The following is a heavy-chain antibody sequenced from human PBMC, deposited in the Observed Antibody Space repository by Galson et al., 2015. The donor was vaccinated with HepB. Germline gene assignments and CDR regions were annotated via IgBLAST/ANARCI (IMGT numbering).Heavy chain of an antibody. J-gene: IGHJ3*02. V-gene: IGHV4-4*07. D-gene: IGHD6-19*01. CDR2: IYTSGST. CDR3: ARAHSSGWYVKDAFDI. CDR1: GGSISSYY. Sequence: ETLSLTCTVSGGSISSYYWSWIRQPAGKGLEWIGRIYTSGSTNYNPSLKSRVTMSVDTSKNQFSLKLSSVTAADTAVYYCARAHSSGWYVKDAFDIWGQGTMVTVSS.